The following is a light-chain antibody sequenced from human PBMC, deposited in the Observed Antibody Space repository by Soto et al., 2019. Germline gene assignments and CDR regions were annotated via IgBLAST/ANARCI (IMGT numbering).Light chain of an antibody. CDR2: GAS. J-gene: IGKJ5*01. CDR1: QSIVTY. Sequence: DIQMTQSPSSLSASVGDRVTITCRASQSIVTYLNWYLQKPGEAPTLLIYGASSLQSGVPSRFSGSGSGTDFTLAINSLQPEDFATYYCQQSSRTPITFGQGTRLEIK. CDR3: QQSSRTPIT. V-gene: IGKV1-39*01.